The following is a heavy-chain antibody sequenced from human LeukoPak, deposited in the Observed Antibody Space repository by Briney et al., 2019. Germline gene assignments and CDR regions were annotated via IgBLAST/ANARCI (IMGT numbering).Heavy chain of an antibody. J-gene: IGHJ4*02. V-gene: IGHV3-30*18. CDR3: AKGVDTVATPTRKDYGDFLSPLDY. CDR1: GFTFSSYG. D-gene: IGHD5-12*01. CDR2: ISYDGSNK. Sequence: GGSLRLSCAASGFTFSSYGMHWVRQAPGKGLEWVAVISYDGSNKYYADSVKGRFTISRDNSKNTLYLQMNSLRAEDTAVYYCAKGVDTVATPTRKDYGDFLSPLDYWGQGTLVTVSS.